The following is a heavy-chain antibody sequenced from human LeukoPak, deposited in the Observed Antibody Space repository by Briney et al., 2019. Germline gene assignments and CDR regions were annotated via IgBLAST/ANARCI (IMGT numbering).Heavy chain of an antibody. CDR3: ARSCLIVDIVATIRARLGGNGFDI. CDR2: IYTSGST. Sequence: SETLSLTCTVSGDSISSSSYYWSWIRQPAGKGLEWIGRIYTSGSTNYNPSLKSRVTISVDTSKNQFSLRLSSVTAADTAVYYCARSCLIVDIVATIRARLGGNGFDIWGQGTMVTVSS. J-gene: IGHJ3*02. CDR1: GDSISSSSYY. V-gene: IGHV4-61*02. D-gene: IGHD5-12*01.